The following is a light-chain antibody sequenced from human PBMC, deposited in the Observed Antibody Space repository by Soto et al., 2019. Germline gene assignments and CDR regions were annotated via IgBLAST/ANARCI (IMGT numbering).Light chain of an antibody. V-gene: IGKV3-15*01. CDR3: QQYNNWPRM. CDR1: QSISTT. J-gene: IGKJ1*01. CDR2: GAS. Sequence: DIVLTQSPATLSVSPGERATLSCRASQSISTTLAWYQQRPGQAPRLLIYGASTRATSIPARFSGSGSGTEFTLTISSLQSEDFAVYYCQQYNNWPRMFGQGTKVEVK.